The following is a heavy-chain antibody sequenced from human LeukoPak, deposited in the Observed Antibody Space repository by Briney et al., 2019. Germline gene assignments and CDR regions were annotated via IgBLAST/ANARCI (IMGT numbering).Heavy chain of an antibody. D-gene: IGHD4-11*01. CDR2: VSDSGVNT. V-gene: IGHV3-23*01. CDR3: SKGRGSTLTNIDF. J-gene: IGHJ4*02. CDR1: GCAFSSFA. Sequence: GGSLRLSCAASGCAFSSFAMTWVRQSPGKGLEWVPSVSDSGVNTYYAGSVRGRFTVSRDNFKNILYLQMNSLTVEDTAFYYCSKGRGSTLTNIDFWGQGALVTVSS.